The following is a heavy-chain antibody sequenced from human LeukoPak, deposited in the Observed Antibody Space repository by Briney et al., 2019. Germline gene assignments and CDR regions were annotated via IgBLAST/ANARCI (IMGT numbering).Heavy chain of an antibody. CDR2: IYYSGST. J-gene: IGHJ3*02. D-gene: IGHD3-16*01. CDR1: GGSISSGGYY. V-gene: IGHV4-31*03. Sequence: SETLSLTCTVSGGSISSGGYYWSWIRQHPGKGLEWIGYIYYSGSTYYNPSLKSRVTISVDTSKNQFSLKLSSVTAADTAVYYCARGTLGGPGDAFDIWGQGTMVTVSS. CDR3: ARGTLGGPGDAFDI.